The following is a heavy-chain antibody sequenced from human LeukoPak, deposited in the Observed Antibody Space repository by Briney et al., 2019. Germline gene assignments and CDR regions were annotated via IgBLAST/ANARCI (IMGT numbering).Heavy chain of an antibody. Sequence: ASVKVSCKASGGTFSSYALSWVRQAPGQGLEWMGRIIPIFGTANYAQKFQGRVTITTDESTSTAYMELSSLRSEDTAVYYCARDYYDSSGYYPYYFDYWGQGTLVTVSS. CDR3: ARDYYDSSGYYPYYFDY. J-gene: IGHJ4*02. CDR2: IIPIFGTA. CDR1: GGTFSSYA. D-gene: IGHD3-22*01. V-gene: IGHV1-69*05.